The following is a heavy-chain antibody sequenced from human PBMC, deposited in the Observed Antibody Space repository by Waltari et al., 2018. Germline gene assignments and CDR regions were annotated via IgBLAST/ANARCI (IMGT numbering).Heavy chain of an antibody. CDR2: TDPEKAAT. D-gene: IGHD3-3*01. CDR3: ANSMSGPRVQ. J-gene: IGHJ4*02. V-gene: IGHV1-69-2*01. CDR1: GYIFTDYY. Sequence: EAQLIQSGAQVKSPGATVKVSCKAFGYIFTDYYMHWMQQVPGKGPGWMARTDPEKAATECADRFQGRLTVTADTSTDTAYMELSGLTSEDTATYYCANSMSGPRVQWGQGTQVTVSP.